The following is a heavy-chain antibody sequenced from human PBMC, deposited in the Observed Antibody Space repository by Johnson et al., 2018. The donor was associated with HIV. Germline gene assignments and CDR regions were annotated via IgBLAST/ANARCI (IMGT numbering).Heavy chain of an antibody. CDR1: GFTFSSYA. CDR2: ISYDGSNK. Sequence: QVQLVESGGGLVQPGGSLRLSCAASGFTFSSYAMHWVRQAPGKGLEWVAVISYDGSNKYYADSVKGRFTISRDNAKNSLYLQMNSLRAEDTALYYCAREEERITMTEIAFDIWGQGTMVTVS. D-gene: IGHD3-22*01. CDR3: AREEERITMTEIAFDI. J-gene: IGHJ3*02. V-gene: IGHV3-30-3*01.